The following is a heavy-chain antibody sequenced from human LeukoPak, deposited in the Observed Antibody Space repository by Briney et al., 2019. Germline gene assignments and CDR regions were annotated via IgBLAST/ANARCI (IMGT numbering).Heavy chain of an antibody. CDR3: AREYPEYYDSSGGFDY. Sequence: GGSLRLSCAASGFTFSSYWMSWARQAPGKGLEWVANIKQDGSEKYYVDSVKGRFTISRDNAKNSLYLQMNSLRAEDTAVYYCAREYPEYYDSSGGFDYWGQGTLVTVSS. V-gene: IGHV3-7*01. CDR2: IKQDGSEK. J-gene: IGHJ4*02. CDR1: GFTFSSYW. D-gene: IGHD3-22*01.